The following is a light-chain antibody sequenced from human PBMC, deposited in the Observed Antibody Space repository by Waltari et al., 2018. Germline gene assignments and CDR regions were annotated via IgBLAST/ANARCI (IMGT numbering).Light chain of an antibody. CDR1: QRVSRA. CDR2: GAS. V-gene: IGKV3-20*01. Sequence: EIVLTQSPGPLSLSLGERATLSCRASQRVSRALAWYQQKPGQAPRLLIYGASTRATGIADRFSGSGSGTDFSLTISRLEPDDFAVYYCQHYLRLPVTFGQGTTVEI. J-gene: IGKJ1*01. CDR3: QHYLRLPVT.